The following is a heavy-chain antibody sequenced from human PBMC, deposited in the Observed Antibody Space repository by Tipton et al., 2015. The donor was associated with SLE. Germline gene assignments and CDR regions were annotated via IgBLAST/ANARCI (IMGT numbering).Heavy chain of an antibody. CDR1: GFTFSSYA. CDR2: IRADGSNK. J-gene: IGHJ4*02. Sequence: SLRLSCAASGFTFSSYAMSWVRQAPGKGLAWVAFIRADGSNKDYADSVKGRFTISRDNSKNTLYLQMNRLRVEDTAVYYCAGGTGAYFDHWGQGTLVTVSS. CDR3: AGGTGAYFDH. D-gene: IGHD3-16*01. V-gene: IGHV3-30*02.